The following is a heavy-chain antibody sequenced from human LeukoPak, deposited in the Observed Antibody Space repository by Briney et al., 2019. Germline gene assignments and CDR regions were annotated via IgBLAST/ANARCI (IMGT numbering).Heavy chain of an antibody. CDR2: IYYTGTT. V-gene: IGHV4-39*01. Sequence: TSETLSLTCVVSGASIISTSVYWGWIRQSPGKGLEWIGSIYYTGTTYYSPSLKSRATISVDTSKNQFSLRLSSLTAADTAVYYCARRLPVLLWFGDLHAWFDPWGQGTLVTVSS. J-gene: IGHJ5*02. CDR3: ARRLPVLLWFGDLHAWFDP. D-gene: IGHD3-10*01. CDR1: GASIISTSVY.